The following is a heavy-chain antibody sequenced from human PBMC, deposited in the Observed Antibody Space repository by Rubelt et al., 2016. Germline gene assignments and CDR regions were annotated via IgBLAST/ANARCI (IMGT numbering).Heavy chain of an antibody. CDR1: GLTFSSCT. J-gene: IGHJ4*02. Sequence: EVQLLESGGDLVQPGGSLRLSCAAAGLTFSSCTMSWFRQAPGKGLEWVSAINYNSGSIYYADSVKGRFTISRDNSRNTLFLQMNGLRAEDTAIYYCAKHRPYRGGVVLPPEYYWGQGTLVTVSS. CDR3: AKHRPYRGGVVLPPEYY. D-gene: IGHD2-8*02. V-gene: IGHV3-23*01. CDR2: INYNSGSI.